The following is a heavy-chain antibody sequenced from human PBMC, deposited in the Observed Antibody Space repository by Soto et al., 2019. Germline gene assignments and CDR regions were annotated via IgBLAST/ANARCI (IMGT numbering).Heavy chain of an antibody. D-gene: IGHD5-18*01. J-gene: IGHJ4*02. CDR3: ASPGPQGYSYVPN. CDR2: IYPGDSDT. Sequence: PGESLKIACKGSGYSLTTYWIGWVRQMPGKGLEWMGIIYPGDSDTRFSPSFQGQVTISADKSISTAYLQWSSLKASDTAMYYCASPGPQGYSYVPNWGQGTLVTVSS. V-gene: IGHV5-51*01. CDR1: GYSLTTYW.